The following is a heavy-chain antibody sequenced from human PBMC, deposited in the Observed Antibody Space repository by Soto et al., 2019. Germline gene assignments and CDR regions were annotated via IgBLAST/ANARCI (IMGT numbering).Heavy chain of an antibody. Sequence: EVQLVESGGGLVHPGGSLRLSCAASGFTFNKYWMTWVRQAPGKGLEWVANINQDGSEKYYVDSVKGRFTISRDNAKSPLQLQMNSRRAEDTSVYCCGTNHYWGQGSLVTVSS. V-gene: IGHV3-7*01. CDR3: GTNHY. J-gene: IGHJ4*02. CDR2: INQDGSEK. CDR1: GFTFNKYW.